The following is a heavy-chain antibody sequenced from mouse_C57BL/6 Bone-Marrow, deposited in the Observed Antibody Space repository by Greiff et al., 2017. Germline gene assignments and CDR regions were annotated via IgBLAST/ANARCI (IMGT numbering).Heavy chain of an antibody. D-gene: IGHD1-1*01. J-gene: IGHJ2*01. Sequence: VQLQQSGAELVRPGASVKLSCTASGFNIKDDYMHWVKQRPEQGLEWIGWIDPENGDTEYASKFQGKATIPADTSSNTAYLQLSSLTSEDTAVYYCTTDYYGSSDYWGQGTTLTVSS. CDR2: IDPENGDT. V-gene: IGHV14-4*01. CDR1: GFNIKDDY. CDR3: TTDYYGSSDY.